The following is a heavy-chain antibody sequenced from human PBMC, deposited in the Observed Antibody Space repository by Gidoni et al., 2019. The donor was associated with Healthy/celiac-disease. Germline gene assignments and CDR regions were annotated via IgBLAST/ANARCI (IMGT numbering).Heavy chain of an antibody. CDR1: GFTFSSYA. Sequence: YGAASGFTFSSYAMSWVRQAPGKGLEWVSAISGSGGSTYYADSVKGRFTISRDNSKNTLYLQMNSLRAEDTAVYYCAKVAANAFDIWGQGTMVTVSS. J-gene: IGHJ3*02. V-gene: IGHV3-23*01. CDR2: ISGSGGST. CDR3: AKVAANAFDI.